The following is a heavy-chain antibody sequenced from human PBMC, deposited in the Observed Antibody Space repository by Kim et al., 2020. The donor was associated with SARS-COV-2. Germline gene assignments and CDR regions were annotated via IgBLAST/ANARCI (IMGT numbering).Heavy chain of an antibody. D-gene: IGHD6-19*01. CDR1: GFIFSDYW. V-gene: IGHV3-7*01. CDR3: ARSYNSGWHNASY. CDR2: INKDGSEK. J-gene: IGHJ1*01. Sequence: GGSLRLSCAASGFIFSDYWMSWVRQAPGKGLEWVANINKDGSEKYYVDSVKGRFTISRDNAKNSLYLQMNSLRVEDTAVYYCARSYNSGWHNASYWGQGT.